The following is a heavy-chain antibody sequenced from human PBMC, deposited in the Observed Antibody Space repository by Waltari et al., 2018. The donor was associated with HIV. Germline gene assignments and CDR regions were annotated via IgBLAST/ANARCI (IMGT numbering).Heavy chain of an antibody. CDR1: GFTFSSYD. J-gene: IGHJ3*02. D-gene: IGHD3-22*01. V-gene: IGHV3-13*04. CDR3: ARGNPFSGYLDAFDI. Sequence: EVQLVESGGGLVQPGGSLRLSCAASGFTFSSYDMHWVRQATGKGLEWVSAIGTAGDTYYPGSVKGRFTISRENAKNSLYLQMNSLRAGDTAVYYCARGNPFSGYLDAFDIWGQGTMVTVSS. CDR2: IGTAGDT.